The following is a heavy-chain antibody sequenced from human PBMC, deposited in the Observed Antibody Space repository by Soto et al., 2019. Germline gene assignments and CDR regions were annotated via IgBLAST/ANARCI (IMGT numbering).Heavy chain of an antibody. D-gene: IGHD6-19*01. V-gene: IGHV4-39*01. CDR3: ARQLLPSSGWYQFDY. CDR1: GGSISSSSYY. Sequence: QLQLQESGPGLVKPSETLSLTCTVSGGSISSSSYYWGWIRQPPGKGLEWIGRIYYSGSTYYNPSLKSRVTISVDTSKNQFSLKLSSVTAADTAVYYCARQLLPSSGWYQFDYWGQGTLVTVSS. CDR2: IYYSGST. J-gene: IGHJ4*02.